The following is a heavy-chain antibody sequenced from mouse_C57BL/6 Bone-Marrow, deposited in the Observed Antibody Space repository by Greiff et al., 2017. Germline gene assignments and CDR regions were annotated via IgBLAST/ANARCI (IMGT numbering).Heavy chain of an antibody. D-gene: IGHD2-2*01. CDR1: GYTFTSYW. V-gene: IGHV1-52*01. CDR3: ARGVMVTTRYFDV. Sequence: VKLQQPGAELVRPGSSVKLSCKASGYTFTSYWMHWVKQRPIQGLEWIGNIDPSDSETHYNQKFKDKATLTVDKSSSTAYMQLSSLTSEDSAVYYCARGVMVTTRYFDVWGTGTTVTVSS. CDR2: IDPSDSET. J-gene: IGHJ1*03.